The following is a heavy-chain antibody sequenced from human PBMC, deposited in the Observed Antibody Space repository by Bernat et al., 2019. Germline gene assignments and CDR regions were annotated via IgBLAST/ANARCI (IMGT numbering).Heavy chain of an antibody. CDR1: GLTCNNAW. Sequence: EVQLVESGGGLVKPGGSLRLSCAASGLTCNNAWMNWVRKAPGKGLEWVGRIKSETDGGTAVYDAPVKGRFTISRDNSKNKLYLQMNSVRVEDTDMYYCTTDRSSSNPSRIDYWGQGTLVTVSS. V-gene: IGHV3-15*07. CDR3: TTDRSSSNPSRIDY. CDR2: IKSETDGGTA. D-gene: IGHD2-2*01. J-gene: IGHJ4*02.